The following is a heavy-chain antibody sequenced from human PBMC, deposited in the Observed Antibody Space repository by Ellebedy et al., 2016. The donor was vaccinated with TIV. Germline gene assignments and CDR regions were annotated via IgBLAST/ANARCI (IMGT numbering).Heavy chain of an antibody. J-gene: IGHJ4*02. D-gene: IGHD4-23*01. CDR3: AKDINSGGNSHYSLDY. V-gene: IGHV1-3*01. CDR2: VNAGDGNT. Sequence: AASVKVSCKASGYTFNSYPIHWVRQAPGQSLEWMGWVNAGDGNTRYSQKFQGRVPFARDTSASTAYMELSSLRSEDTAVYYCAKDINSGGNSHYSLDYWGQGTLVSVSS. CDR1: GYTFNSYP.